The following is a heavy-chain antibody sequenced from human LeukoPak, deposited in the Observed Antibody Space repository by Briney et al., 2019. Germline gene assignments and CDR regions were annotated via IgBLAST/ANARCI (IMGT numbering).Heavy chain of an antibody. CDR3: ARFSWTEAFDI. CDR1: GGSLNSYY. V-gene: IGHV4-34*01. D-gene: IGHD1-1*01. J-gene: IGHJ3*02. CDR2: INHSGST. Sequence: SETLSLTCTVSGGSLNSYYWSWIRQPPGKGLEWIGEINHSGSTNYNPSLKSRVTISVDTSKNQFSLKLSSVTAADTAVYYCARFSWTEAFDIWGQGTMVTVSS.